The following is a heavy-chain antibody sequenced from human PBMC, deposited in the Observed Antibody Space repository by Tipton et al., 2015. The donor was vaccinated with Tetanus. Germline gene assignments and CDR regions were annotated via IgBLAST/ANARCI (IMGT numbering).Heavy chain of an antibody. CDR3: ARLVHEDGYNFDFDY. J-gene: IGHJ4*02. D-gene: IGHD5-24*01. CDR1: GYSFTSYW. CDR2: IDPSDSYT. V-gene: IGHV5-10-1*01. Sequence: QLVQSGAEVKKSGESLRISCKGSGYSFTSYWISWVRQMPGKGLEWMGRIDPSDSYTNYSPSFQGHVTISADKSISTAHLQWSSLKASDTAMYYCARLVHEDGYNFDFDYWGQGTLVTVSS.